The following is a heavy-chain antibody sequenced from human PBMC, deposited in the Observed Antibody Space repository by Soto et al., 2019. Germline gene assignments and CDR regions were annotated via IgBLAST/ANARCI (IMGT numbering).Heavy chain of an antibody. CDR1: GYTFTSYA. CDR3: ARINDILTGYYRIYYFDY. J-gene: IGHJ4*02. V-gene: IGHV1-3*01. Sequence: ASVKVSCKASGYTFTSYAMHWVRQAPGQRLEWMGWINAGNGNTKYSQKFQGRVTITRDTSASTAYMELSILRSEDTAVYYCARINDILTGYYRIYYFDYWGQGTLVTVSS. CDR2: INAGNGNT. D-gene: IGHD3-9*01.